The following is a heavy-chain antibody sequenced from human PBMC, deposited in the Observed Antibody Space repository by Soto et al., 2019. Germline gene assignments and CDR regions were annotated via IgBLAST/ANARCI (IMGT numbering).Heavy chain of an antibody. CDR3: ARRYCSGGSCYVLDY. CDR1: GFTFSSYS. CDR2: ISSSSSTI. J-gene: IGHJ4*02. V-gene: IGHV3-48*02. Sequence: EVQLVESGGGLVQPGGSLRLSCAASGFTFSSYSMNWVRQAPGKGLEWVSYISSSSSTIYYADSVKGRFTISRDNAKNSLYLQRNSLRDEDTAVYYCARRYCSGGSCYVLDYWGQGTLVTVSS. D-gene: IGHD2-15*01.